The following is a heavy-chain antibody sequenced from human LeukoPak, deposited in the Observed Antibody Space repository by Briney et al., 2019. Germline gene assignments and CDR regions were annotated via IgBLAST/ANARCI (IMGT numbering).Heavy chain of an antibody. V-gene: IGHV1-69*04. Sequence: ASVKVSCKASGGTFSSYAISWVRQAPGHGLEWMGRIIPIFGIANYAQKFQGRVTITADKSTSTAYMELSSLRSEDTAVYYCARENRVVVAANYYYYRMDVWGQGTTVTVSS. CDR2: IIPIFGIA. J-gene: IGHJ6*02. CDR3: ARENRVVVAANYYYYRMDV. D-gene: IGHD2-15*01. CDR1: GGTFSSYA.